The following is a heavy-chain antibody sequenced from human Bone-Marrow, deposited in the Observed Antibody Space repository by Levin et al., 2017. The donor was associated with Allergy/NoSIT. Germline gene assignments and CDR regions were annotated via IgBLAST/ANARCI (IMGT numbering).Heavy chain of an antibody. Sequence: ASVKVSCKASGYAFTTYEITWVRQAPGQGLEWMGWMNPNDGNTGYARQFKGRVTMTRDTSISTAYVELSSLRSDDTAVYYCARGSYHSSRDWSVQKFPESYWGQGSLVTVSS. CDR1: GYAFTTYE. D-gene: IGHD2-21*01. CDR2: MNPNDGNT. V-gene: IGHV1-8*01. CDR3: ARGSYHSSRDWSVQKFPESY. J-gene: IGHJ4*02.